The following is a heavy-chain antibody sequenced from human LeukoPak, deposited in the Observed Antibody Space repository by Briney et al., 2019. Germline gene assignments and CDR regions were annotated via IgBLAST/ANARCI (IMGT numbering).Heavy chain of an antibody. V-gene: IGHV1-2*02. J-gene: IGHJ3*02. CDR2: INPNSGDT. Sequence: ASVKVSCKASGYTFTGYYLHWVRQAPGQGLEWMGWINPNSGDTNYAQKSQGRVTMTRDTSISTAYMELSRLRSDDTAVYYCARGSNDYGDYRHAFDIWGQGTMVTVSS. CDR3: ARGSNDYGDYRHAFDI. CDR1: GYTFTGYY. D-gene: IGHD4-17*01.